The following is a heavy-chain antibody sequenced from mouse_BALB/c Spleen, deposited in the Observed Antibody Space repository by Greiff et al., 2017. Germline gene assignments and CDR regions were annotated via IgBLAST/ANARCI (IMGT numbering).Heavy chain of an antibody. CDR3: TRSRDSYPFEY. Sequence: QVQLQQSGAELVKPGASVKLSCKASGYTFTSYYMYWVKQRPGQGLEWIGEINPSNGGTNFNEKFKSKATLTVDKSSNTAYMQLSSLTSEDSAVYYCTRSRDSYPFEYWGQGTTLTVSS. D-gene: IGHD2-12*01. V-gene: IGHV1S81*02. J-gene: IGHJ2*01. CDR2: INPSNGGT. CDR1: GYTFTSYY.